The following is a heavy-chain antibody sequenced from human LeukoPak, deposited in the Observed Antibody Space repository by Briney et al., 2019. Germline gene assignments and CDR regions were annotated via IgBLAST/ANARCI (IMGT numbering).Heavy chain of an antibody. CDR1: GFTFCSYA. J-gene: IGHJ4*02. CDR2: ISGSGDST. CDR3: AKTRPLDSSSWSHGDY. V-gene: IGHV3-23*01. Sequence: PGGSLRLSCAAPGFTFCSYAISLVRPAPGEGLEWVSAISGSGDSTYYGDSVKGRFTISRDNSKNTLYLQMNSLRAEDTAVYYCAKTRPLDSSSWSHGDYWGQGTLVTVSS. D-gene: IGHD6-13*01.